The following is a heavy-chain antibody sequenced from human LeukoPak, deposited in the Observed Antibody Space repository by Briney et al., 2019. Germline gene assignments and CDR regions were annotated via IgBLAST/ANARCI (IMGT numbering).Heavy chain of an antibody. CDR2: INSDGSST. J-gene: IGHJ4*02. D-gene: IGHD2-15*01. V-gene: IGHV3-74*01. Sequence: PGGSLRLSCAASGFTLSSYWMHWVRQAPGKGLVWVSRINSDGSSTSYADSVKGRFTISRDNAKNTLYLQMNSLRAEDTAVYYCARYCSGGSCYGDFDYWGQGTLVTVSS. CDR3: ARYCSGGSCYGDFDY. CDR1: GFTLSSYW.